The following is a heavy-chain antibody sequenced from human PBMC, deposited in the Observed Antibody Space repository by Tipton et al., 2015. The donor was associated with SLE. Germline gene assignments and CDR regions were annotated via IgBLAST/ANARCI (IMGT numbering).Heavy chain of an antibody. Sequence: TLSLTCTVSGYSISSGYYWGWIRQPPGKGLEWIGSIYHSGSTYYNPSLKSRVTISVDTSKNQFSLKLSSVTAADTAVYYCARDWGGYYFDYWGQGTLVTVSS. CDR2: IYHSGST. V-gene: IGHV4-38-2*02. CDR1: GYSISSGYY. J-gene: IGHJ4*02. D-gene: IGHD7-27*01. CDR3: ARDWGGYYFDY.